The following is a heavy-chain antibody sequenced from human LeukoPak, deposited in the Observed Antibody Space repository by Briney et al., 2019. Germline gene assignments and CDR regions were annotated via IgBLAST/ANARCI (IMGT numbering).Heavy chain of an antibody. D-gene: IGHD1-1*01. CDR1: GFTFSDYY. CDR2: VSSSSRYA. J-gene: IGHJ5*01. CDR3: TRDKQQLDDS. V-gene: IGHV3-11*05. Sequence: GGSLRLTCAASGFTFSDYYMSWIRQAPGKGLEWGSDVSSSSRYANYADSVKGRFTISRDNPKKSLYLQMNSLRAEDTAVYYCTRDKQQLDDSWGQGTLVTVSS.